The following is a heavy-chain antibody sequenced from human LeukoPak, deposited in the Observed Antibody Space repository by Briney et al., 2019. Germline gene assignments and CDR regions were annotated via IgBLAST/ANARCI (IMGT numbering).Heavy chain of an antibody. CDR2: IWYDGSNK. J-gene: IGHJ5*02. Sequence: GGSLRLSCAASGFTFSSYGMHWVRQAPGKGLEWVADIWYDGSNKYYADSVKGRFTISRDNSKNTLYLQMNSLRAEDTAVYYCARDRAAAGLNWFDPWGQGTLVTVSS. D-gene: IGHD6-13*01. CDR3: ARDRAAAGLNWFDP. CDR1: GFTFSSYG. V-gene: IGHV3-33*01.